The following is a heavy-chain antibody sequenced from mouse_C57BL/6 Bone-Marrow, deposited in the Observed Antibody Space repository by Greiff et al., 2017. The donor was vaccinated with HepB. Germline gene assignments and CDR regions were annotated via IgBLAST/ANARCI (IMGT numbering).Heavy chain of an antibody. CDR3: TGYYDYEYYFDY. D-gene: IGHD2-4*01. Sequence: QVQLQQSGAELVRPGASVTLSCKASGYTFTDYEMHWVKQTPVHGLEWIGAIDPETGGTAYNQKFKGKAILTADKSSSTAYMELRSLTSEDSAVYYCTGYYDYEYYFDYWGQGTTLTVSS. V-gene: IGHV1-15*01. CDR1: GYTFTDYE. J-gene: IGHJ2*01. CDR2: IDPETGGT.